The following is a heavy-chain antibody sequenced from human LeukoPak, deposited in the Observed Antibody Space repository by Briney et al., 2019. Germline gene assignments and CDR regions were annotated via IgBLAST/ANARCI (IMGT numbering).Heavy chain of an antibody. CDR3: ARGRIAAAGRVSYFDY. J-gene: IGHJ4*02. CDR1: GGTFSSYA. Sequence: GASVKVSCKASGGTFSSYAISWVRQAPGQGLEWMGGIIPIFGTANYAQKFQGRVTITADESTSTAYMELSSLRSEDTAVYYCARGRIAAAGRVSYFDYWGQGTLVTVSS. V-gene: IGHV1-69*13. CDR2: IIPIFGTA. D-gene: IGHD6-13*01.